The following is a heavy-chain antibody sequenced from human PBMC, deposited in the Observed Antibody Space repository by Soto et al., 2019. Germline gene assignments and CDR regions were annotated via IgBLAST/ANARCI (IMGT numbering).Heavy chain of an antibody. CDR2: ISGSGGST. CDR3: AKSPYSSSWPDDAFDI. J-gene: IGHJ3*02. CDR1: GFTFSSYA. D-gene: IGHD6-13*01. V-gene: IGHV3-23*01. Sequence: GGSLRLSCAASGFTFSSYAMSWVRQAPGKGLEWVSAISGSGGSTYYADSVKGRFTISRDNSKNTLYLQMNSLRAEDTAVYYCAKSPYSSSWPDDAFDIWGQGTMVTVSS.